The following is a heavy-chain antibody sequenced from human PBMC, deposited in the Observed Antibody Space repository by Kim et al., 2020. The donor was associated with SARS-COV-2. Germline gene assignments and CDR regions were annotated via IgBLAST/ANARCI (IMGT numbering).Heavy chain of an antibody. CDR3: ARDPIAAAGTYYMDV. CDR2: ISSSSSYI. D-gene: IGHD6-13*01. J-gene: IGHJ6*03. V-gene: IGHV3-21*01. Sequence: GGSLRLSCAASGFTFSRYSMNWVRQAPGKGLEWVSSISSSSSYIYYADSVKGRFTISRDNAKNSLYLQMNSLRAEDTAVYYCARDPIAAAGTYYMDVWGKGTTVTVSS. CDR1: GFTFSRYS.